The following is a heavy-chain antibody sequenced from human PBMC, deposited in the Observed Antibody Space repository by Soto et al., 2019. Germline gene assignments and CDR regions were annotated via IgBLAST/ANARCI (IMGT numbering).Heavy chain of an antibody. CDR2: LYHSGGT. J-gene: IGHJ6*02. Sequence: TLSLTCRVSGASITSGDYYWTWIRQPPGKGLEWIGCLYHSGGTYYSPSLQSRLTISVATSKNQVSLRLTSVTAADTAVYYGAQDGTAVAAGYYVMDVWGQGTTVTVSS. CDR1: GASITSGDYY. V-gene: IGHV4-30-4*08. CDR3: AQDGTAVAAGYYVMDV. D-gene: IGHD5-18*01.